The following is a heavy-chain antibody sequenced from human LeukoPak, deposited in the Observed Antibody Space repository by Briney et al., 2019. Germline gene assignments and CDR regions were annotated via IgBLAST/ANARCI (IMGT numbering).Heavy chain of an antibody. CDR2: IPYDGSNK. D-gene: IGHD3-10*02. V-gene: IGHV3-30*04. J-gene: IGHJ6*04. CDR3: AELGITMIGGV. Sequence: GGSLRLSCAASGFTFSSYAMHWVRQAPGKGLEWVALIPYDGSNKYYADSVKGRFTVSRDNSKNTLYLQMNSLRAEDTAVYYCAELGITMIGGVWGKGTTVTISS. CDR1: GFTFSSYA.